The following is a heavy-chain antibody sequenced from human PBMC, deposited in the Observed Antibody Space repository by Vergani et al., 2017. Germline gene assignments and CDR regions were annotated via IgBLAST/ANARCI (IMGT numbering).Heavy chain of an antibody. J-gene: IGHJ4*02. D-gene: IGHD2-15*01. CDR1: GFTFSVNS. CDR2: ISSNSDKT. CDR3: ARAAGYCSGGICYSPWSLGY. V-gene: IGHV3-48*01. Sequence: EVQLMESGGGLVRPGGSLRLSCVASGFTFSVNSMNWVRQPPGKGLEWISYISSNSDKTYYASSVKGRFTISRDNAQNSVFLQMNSLRAEDTAVYYCARAAGYCSGGICYSPWSLGYWGQGTLVTVSS.